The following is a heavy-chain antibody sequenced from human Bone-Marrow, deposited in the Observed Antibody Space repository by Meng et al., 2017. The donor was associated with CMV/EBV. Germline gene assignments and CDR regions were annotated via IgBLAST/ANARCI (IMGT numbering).Heavy chain of an antibody. CDR3: ARDSGSFYDWHVFDI. V-gene: IGHV4-59*01. CDR1: GGSISSYY. CDR2: IYYSGST. D-gene: IGHD1-26*01. J-gene: IGHJ3*02. Sequence: GSLRLSCTVSGGSISSYYWSWIRQPPGKGLEWIGYIYYSGSTNYNPSLKSRVTISVDTSKNQFSLKLSSVTAADTAVYYCARDSGSFYDWHVFDIWGQGTMVTVSS.